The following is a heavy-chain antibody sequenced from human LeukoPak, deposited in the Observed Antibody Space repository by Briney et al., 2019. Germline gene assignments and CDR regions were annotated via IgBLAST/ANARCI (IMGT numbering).Heavy chain of an antibody. CDR2: INHSGST. CDR1: GGSFSGYY. CDR3: ARGISIAVAGTAREESYYYYYMDV. Sequence: PSETLSLTCAVYGGSFSGYYWSWIRQPPGKGLEWIGEINHSGSTNYNPSLKSRVTISVDTSKNQFSLKLSSVTAADTAVYYCARGISIAVAGTAREESYYYYYMDVWGKGTTVTVSS. J-gene: IGHJ6*03. V-gene: IGHV4-34*01. D-gene: IGHD6-19*01.